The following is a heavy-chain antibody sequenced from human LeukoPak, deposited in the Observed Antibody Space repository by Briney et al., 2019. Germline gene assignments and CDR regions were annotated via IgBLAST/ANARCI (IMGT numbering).Heavy chain of an antibody. D-gene: IGHD1-1*01. CDR3: ARHSGNVGRNYYFDY. Sequence: PSETLSLTCTVSGGSISSSSYYWGWIRQHPGKGLEWIGYIYYSGSTNYNPSLKSRVTISVDTSKNQFSLKLSSVTAADTAVYYCARHSGNVGRNYYFDYWGQGTLVTVSS. CDR1: GGSISSSSYY. J-gene: IGHJ4*02. V-gene: IGHV4-61*05. CDR2: IYYSGST.